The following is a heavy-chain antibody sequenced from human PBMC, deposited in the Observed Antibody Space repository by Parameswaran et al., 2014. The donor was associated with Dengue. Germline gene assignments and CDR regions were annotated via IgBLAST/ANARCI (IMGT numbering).Heavy chain of an antibody. D-gene: IGHD2-2*01. V-gene: IGHV4-31*02. CDR3: ARAHSRTYCSSTSCYNWFDP. Sequence: RWIRQPPGKGLEWIGYIYYSGSTYYNPSLKSRVTISVDTSKNQFSLKLSSVTAADTAVYYCARAHSRTYCSSTSCYNWFDPWGQGTLVTVSS. CDR2: IYYSGST. J-gene: IGHJ5*02.